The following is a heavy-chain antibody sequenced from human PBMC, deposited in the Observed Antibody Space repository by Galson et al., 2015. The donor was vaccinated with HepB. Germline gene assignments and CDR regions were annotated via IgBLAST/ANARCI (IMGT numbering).Heavy chain of an antibody. CDR1: GYPFPSYY. V-gene: IGHV1-46*03. D-gene: IGHD3-10*01. J-gene: IGHJ3*02. Sequence: SVKVSCKAPGYPFPSYYMHWVRQAPGQGLEWMGIINPSGGSTSYAQKFQGRVTMTRDTSTSTVCMELSSLRSEDTAVYYCARVSSGSGTLSAFDIWRQGTMVTVSS. CDR3: ARVSSGSGTLSAFDI. CDR2: INPSGGST.